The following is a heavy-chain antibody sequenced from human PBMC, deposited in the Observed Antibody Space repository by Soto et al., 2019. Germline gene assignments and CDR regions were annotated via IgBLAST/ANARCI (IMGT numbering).Heavy chain of an antibody. D-gene: IGHD6-19*01. Sequence: QVQLQQWGAGLLKPSETLSLTCAVYGGSFSGYYWSWIRQPPGKGLEWIGEINHSGSTNYNPSLKSRVTISVDPSKNQFSLKLSSVTAADTAVYYCARGSRRSSGRRGGFDYWGQGTLVTVSS. CDR1: GGSFSGYY. J-gene: IGHJ4*02. CDR3: ARGSRRSSGRRGGFDY. CDR2: INHSGST. V-gene: IGHV4-34*01.